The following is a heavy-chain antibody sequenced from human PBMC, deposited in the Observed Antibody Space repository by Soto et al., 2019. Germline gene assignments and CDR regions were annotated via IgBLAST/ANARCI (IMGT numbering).Heavy chain of an antibody. D-gene: IGHD1-1*01. CDR2: IRGSGDRT. Sequence: EVQLLESGGGLVQPGGSLRLSCAASGFTFSSYAMSWVRQAPGKGLEWVSVIRGSGDRTYYADSVKGRFTISRDNSKNTLYMQMNTLRAEDTDVYYCAKQQGPGTPYYYAMDVWGQGTTVTVSS. CDR1: GFTFSSYA. CDR3: AKQQGPGTPYYYAMDV. V-gene: IGHV3-23*01. J-gene: IGHJ6*02.